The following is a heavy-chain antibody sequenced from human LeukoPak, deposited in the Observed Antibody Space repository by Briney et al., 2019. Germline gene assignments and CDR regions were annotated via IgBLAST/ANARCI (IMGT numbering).Heavy chain of an antibody. CDR1: GYTFTSYD. CDR3: ARERIRYFDWPYKFFNYYGMDV. J-gene: IGHJ6*02. V-gene: IGHV1-8*01. D-gene: IGHD3-9*01. CDR2: MNPNSGNT. Sequence: GASVKVSCKASGYTFTSYDINWVRQATGQGLEWMGWMNPNSGNTGYAQKFQGRVTMTRNTSISTAYMELNSLRSEDTAVYYCARERIRYFDWPYKFFNYYGMDVWGQGTTVTVSS.